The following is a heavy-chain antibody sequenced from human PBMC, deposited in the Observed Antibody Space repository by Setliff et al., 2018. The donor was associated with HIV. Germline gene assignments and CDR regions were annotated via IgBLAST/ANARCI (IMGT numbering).Heavy chain of an antibody. V-gene: IGHV3-15*01. D-gene: IGHD1-26*01. CDR2: IKSKADGGTT. J-gene: IGHJ4*02. CDR1: GLTFNNAW. Sequence: PGGSLRLSCAVSGLTFNNAWMSWVRQAPGKGLEWVGRIKSKADGGTTDYAAPVKGRFTISRDDSKNTLYLQLNSLKTEDTALYYCTAVREGWGQGTLVTVSS. CDR3: TAVREG.